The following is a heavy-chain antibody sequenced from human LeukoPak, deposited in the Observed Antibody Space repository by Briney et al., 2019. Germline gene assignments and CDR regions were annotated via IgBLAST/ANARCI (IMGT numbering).Heavy chain of an antibody. CDR2: TYYRSKWYN. J-gene: IGHJ6*03. CDR3: ARGGGNDILTGYYIAGESRYYYYYYMDV. D-gene: IGHD3-9*01. CDR1: GDSVSSNSAA. Sequence: SQTLSLTCAISGDSVSSNSAAWNWIRQSPSRGLEWLGRTYYRSKWYNDYAVSVKSRITINPDTSKNQFSLQLNSVTPEDTAVYYCARGGGNDILTGYYIAGESRYYYYYYMDVWGKGTTVTISS. V-gene: IGHV6-1*01.